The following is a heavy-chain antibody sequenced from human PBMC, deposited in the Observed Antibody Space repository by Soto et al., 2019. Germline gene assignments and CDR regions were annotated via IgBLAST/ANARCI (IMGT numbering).Heavy chain of an antibody. D-gene: IGHD3-3*01. Sequence: QTLSLTCAISGDSVSSNSAAWNWIRQSPSRGLEWLGRTYYRSKWYNDYAVSVKSRITINPDTSKNQFSLQLNSVTPEDTAVYYCARGGLIDYDFWSGYPPQDYYGMDVWGQGTTVTVSS. CDR3: ARGGLIDYDFWSGYPPQDYYGMDV. V-gene: IGHV6-1*01. J-gene: IGHJ6*02. CDR1: GDSVSSNSAA. CDR2: TYYRSKWYN.